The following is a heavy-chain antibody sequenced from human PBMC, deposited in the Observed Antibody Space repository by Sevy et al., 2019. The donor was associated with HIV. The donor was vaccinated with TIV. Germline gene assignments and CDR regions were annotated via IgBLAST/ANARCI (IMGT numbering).Heavy chain of an antibody. D-gene: IGHD4-17*01. Sequence: SETLSLTCTVSGGSISSYYWSWIRQPAGKGLEWIGRIYTSGSTNYNPSLKSRVTMSVDTSKNQFSLKLSSVTAADTAVYYCARGLAYGVVRRAFDIWGQGTMVTVSS. J-gene: IGHJ3*02. CDR2: IYTSGST. CDR1: GGSISSYY. V-gene: IGHV4-4*07. CDR3: ARGLAYGVVRRAFDI.